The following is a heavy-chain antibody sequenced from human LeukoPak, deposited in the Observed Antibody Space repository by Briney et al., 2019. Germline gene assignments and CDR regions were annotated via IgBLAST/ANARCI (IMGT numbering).Heavy chain of an antibody. D-gene: IGHD1-26*01. CDR2: INPTGTGT. Sequence: ASVKVSCKASGYTFINNWMHWVRQAPGQGLEWIGLINPTGTGTLYAQQFQGRVTMASDMSTSTDYVELSSLRSEDTAVYYCARANSVGAIAWWFDPWGQGTLVTVSS. CDR3: ARANSVGAIAWWFDP. J-gene: IGHJ5*02. CDR1: GYTFINNW. V-gene: IGHV1-46*01.